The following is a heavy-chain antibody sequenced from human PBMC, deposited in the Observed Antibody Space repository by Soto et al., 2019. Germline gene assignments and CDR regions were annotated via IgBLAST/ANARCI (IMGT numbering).Heavy chain of an antibody. D-gene: IGHD3-22*01. V-gene: IGHV4-31*03. CDR1: GGSISSGGYY. CDR3: AREVEYYDSSGYYLYSYWYSDL. J-gene: IGHJ2*01. CDR2: IYYSGST. Sequence: QVQLQESGPGLVKPSQTLSLTCTVSGGSISSGGYYWSWIRQHPGKGLEWIGYIYYSGSTYYNPSLKPRVTISVDTSKNQFSLTLSSVAAADTDVYSCAREVEYYDSSGYYLYSYWYSDLWGRGTLVTVSS.